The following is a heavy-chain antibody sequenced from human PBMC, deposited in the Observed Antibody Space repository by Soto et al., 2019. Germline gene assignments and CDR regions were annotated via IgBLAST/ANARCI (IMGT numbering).Heavy chain of an antibody. CDR2: ISVDPGTT. V-gene: IGHV3-23*01. CDR3: AKDGIRGIHIDN. J-gene: IGHJ4*02. CDR1: GLTISSYP. Sequence: GGSLRLSCAASGLTISSYPMSWVRQTPGKGLQWVSSISVDPGTTYYADSVRGRFTISRDNSNNTLYLQMNSLRADDTAVYYCAKDGIRGIHIDNWGQGTLVTVSS.